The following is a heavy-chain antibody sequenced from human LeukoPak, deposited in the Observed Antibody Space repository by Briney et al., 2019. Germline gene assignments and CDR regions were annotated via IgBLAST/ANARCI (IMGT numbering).Heavy chain of an antibody. V-gene: IGHV4-38-2*02. D-gene: IGHD6-19*01. CDR2: IYHSGST. J-gene: IGHJ5*02. CDR3: ARAGIAVAGPGWFDP. CDR1: GYSISSGYY. Sequence: SETLSLTCTVSGYSISSGYYWGWIRQPPGKGLEWIGSIYHSGSTYYNPSLKSRVTISVDTSKNQFSLKLSSVTAADTAVYYCARAGIAVAGPGWFDPWGQGTLVTVSS.